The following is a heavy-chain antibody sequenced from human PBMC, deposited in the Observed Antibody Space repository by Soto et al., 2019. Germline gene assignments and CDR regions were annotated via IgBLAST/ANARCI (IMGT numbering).Heavy chain of an antibody. CDR2: TGLNGRTT. CDR3: ATVHSTSRSFDY. CDR1: GFTFSMSA. J-gene: IGHJ4*02. D-gene: IGHD6-6*01. V-gene: IGHV3-23*01. Sequence: AVASLRLSCAAPGFTFSMSAMTWFREAPGKVLEWVSTTGLNGRTTYYADSVKGRFTVSRDNSKNTLDLQMSSLRAEDTAVYYCATVHSTSRSFDYWGQGTLVTVSS.